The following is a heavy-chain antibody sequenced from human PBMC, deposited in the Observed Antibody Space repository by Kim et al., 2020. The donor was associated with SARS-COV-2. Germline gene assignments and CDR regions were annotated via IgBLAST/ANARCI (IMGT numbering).Heavy chain of an antibody. V-gene: IGHV3-21*01. Sequence: GGSLRLSCAASGFTFSSYSMNWVRQAPGKGLEWVSSISSSSSYIYYADSVKGRFTISRDNAKNSLYLQMNSLRAEDTAVYYCARGEVGIGEFSFDIWGQGTMVTVSS. D-gene: IGHD3-10*01. J-gene: IGHJ3*02. CDR2: ISSSSSYI. CDR3: ARGEVGIGEFSFDI. CDR1: GFTFSSYS.